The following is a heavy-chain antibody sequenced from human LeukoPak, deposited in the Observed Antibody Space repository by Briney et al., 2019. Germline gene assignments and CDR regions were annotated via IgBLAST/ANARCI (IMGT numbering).Heavy chain of an antibody. CDR1: GVSISSYY. CDR2: IYYSGST. D-gene: IGHD3/OR15-3a*01. V-gene: IGHV4-59*01. CDR3: ARRWTGDAFDI. Sequence: SETLSLTCTVSGVSISSYYWSWIRQPPGKGLEWIGYIYYSGSTNYNPSLKSRVTISVDTSKNQFSLKLSSVTAADTAVYYCARRWTGDAFDIWGQGTMVTVSS. J-gene: IGHJ3*02.